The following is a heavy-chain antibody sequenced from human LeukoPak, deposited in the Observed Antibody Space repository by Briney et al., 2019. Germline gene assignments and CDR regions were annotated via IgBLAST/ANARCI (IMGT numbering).Heavy chain of an antibody. CDR3: ARSRADTPVVYFDF. Sequence: GESLKISCKGSGYSFNTYWIAWVRQMPGRGLEWMGIIYPTDYDTRYSPSFQGQVTISADRSISTAYLQWRSLKASDTAMYYCARSRADTPVVYFDFWGQGAQVTVSS. CDR1: GYSFNTYW. CDR2: IYPTDYDT. V-gene: IGHV5-51*01. J-gene: IGHJ4*02.